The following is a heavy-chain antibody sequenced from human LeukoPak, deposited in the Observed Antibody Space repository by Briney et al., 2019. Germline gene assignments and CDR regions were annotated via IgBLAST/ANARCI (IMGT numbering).Heavy chain of an antibody. J-gene: IGHJ5*02. V-gene: IGHV3-30*04. CDR1: GFTFSSYA. D-gene: IGHD4-17*01. CDR2: ISYDGSNK. CDR3: AREALTVTNEYDP. Sequence: PGGSLRLSCAASGFTFSSYAMHWVRQAPGKGLEWVAVISYDGSNKYYADSVKGRFTISRDNSKNTLYLQMNSLRAEDTAVYYCAREALTVTNEYDPWGQGTLVTVSS.